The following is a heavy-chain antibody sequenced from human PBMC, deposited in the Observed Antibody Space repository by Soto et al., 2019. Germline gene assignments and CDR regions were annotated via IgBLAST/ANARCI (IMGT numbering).Heavy chain of an antibody. CDR1: GGTFSSYT. CDR3: ARDLYGDYVDYYYYYMDV. J-gene: IGHJ6*03. D-gene: IGHD4-17*01. Sequence: SVKVSCKASGGTFSSYTISWVRQAPGQGLEWMGRIIPILGIANYAQKFQGRVTITADKSTSTAYMELSSLRSEDTAVYYFARDLYGDYVDYYYYYMDVWGKGTTVTVSS. V-gene: IGHV1-69*04. CDR2: IIPILGIA.